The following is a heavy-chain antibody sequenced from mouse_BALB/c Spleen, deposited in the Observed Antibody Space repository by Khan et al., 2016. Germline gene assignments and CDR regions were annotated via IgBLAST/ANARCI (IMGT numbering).Heavy chain of an antibody. V-gene: IGHV5-6-3*01. Sequence: EVELVESGGGLVQPGGSLKLSCAASGFTFSTYGMSWVRQTPDKRLELVATINSNGGSTYYPDSVKGRFTISRDNAKNTLYPQMSSLKSEDTAMYYCARENYRYYFDYWGQGTTLTVSS. CDR1: GFTFSTYG. D-gene: IGHD2-14*01. CDR3: ARENYRYYFDY. J-gene: IGHJ2*01. CDR2: INSNGGST.